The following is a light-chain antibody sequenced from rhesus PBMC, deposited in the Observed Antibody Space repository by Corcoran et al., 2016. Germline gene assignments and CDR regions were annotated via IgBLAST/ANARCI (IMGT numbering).Light chain of an antibody. CDR1: QGITND. V-gene: IGKV1-21*01. CDR2: EAS. CDR3: QQYYNMPYS. Sequence: DIQMTQSPSSLSASVGDRVTITCRASQGITNDLAWYQQKPGDTPKLLIHEASSLQSGIPSRFSGSGSGTDFTLTISSLQSDDFATYYCQQYYNMPYSFGQGTKVEIK. J-gene: IGKJ2*01.